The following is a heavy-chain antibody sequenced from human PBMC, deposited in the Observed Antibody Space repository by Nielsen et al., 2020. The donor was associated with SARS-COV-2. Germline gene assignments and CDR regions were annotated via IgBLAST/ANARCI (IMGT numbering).Heavy chain of an antibody. V-gene: IGHV4-59*06. CDR2: IYYSGST. D-gene: IGHD3-10*01. Sequence: SETLSLTCTVSGGSISIYYWSWIRQHPGKGLEWIGYIYYSGSTYYNPSLKSRVTISVDTSKNQFSLKLSSVTAADTAVYYCARDVTIGGFDIWGQGTMVTVSS. CDR3: ARDVTIGGFDI. CDR1: GGSISIYY. J-gene: IGHJ3*02.